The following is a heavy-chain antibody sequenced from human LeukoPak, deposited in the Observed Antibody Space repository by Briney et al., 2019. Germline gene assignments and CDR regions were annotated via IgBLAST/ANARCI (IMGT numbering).Heavy chain of an antibody. J-gene: IGHJ4*02. D-gene: IGHD1-1*01. CDR2: ISGSGGST. CDR3: AKEGTIVERHFDY. V-gene: IGHV3-23*01. Sequence: PGGSLRLSCATSGFTYTSSAMRWAHEAPRKGTEAMSAISGSGGSTCYADSVKGRFTISRDNSKNTLYLQMNSLRAEDTAVYYCAKEGTIVERHFDYWGQGTLVTVSS. CDR1: GFTYTSSA.